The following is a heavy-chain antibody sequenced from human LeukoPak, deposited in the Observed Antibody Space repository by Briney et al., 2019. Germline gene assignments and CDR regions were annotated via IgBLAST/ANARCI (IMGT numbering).Heavy chain of an antibody. CDR1: GYTLTSYY. V-gene: IGHV1-46*01. J-gene: IGHJ4*02. D-gene: IGHD5-18*01. CDR3: ARDGILGYSYGFRGYFDY. CDR2: INPSGGST. Sequence: ASVKVSCKASGYTLTSYYMHWVRQAPGQGLEWMGIINPSGGSTSYAQKFQGRVTMTRDTSTSTVYMELSSLRSEDTAVYYCARDGILGYSYGFRGYFDYWGQGTLVTVSS.